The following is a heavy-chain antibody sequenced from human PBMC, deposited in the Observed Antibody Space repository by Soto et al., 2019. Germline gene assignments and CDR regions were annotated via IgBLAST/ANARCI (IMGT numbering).Heavy chain of an antibody. Sequence: QVQLVQSGAEVKKPGSSVKVSCKTSGVSFNNNGIGWVRQAPGHGLEWMGGVSPPVRTSNYARKFQGRISITADASTGTVNMELSRLTSEDTAQYYCARVLYYGSGSYSPYGMDVWGQGTTVTVSS. CDR2: VSPPVRTS. J-gene: IGHJ6*02. CDR3: ARVLYYGSGSYSPYGMDV. D-gene: IGHD3-10*01. V-gene: IGHV1-69*01. CDR1: GVSFNNNG.